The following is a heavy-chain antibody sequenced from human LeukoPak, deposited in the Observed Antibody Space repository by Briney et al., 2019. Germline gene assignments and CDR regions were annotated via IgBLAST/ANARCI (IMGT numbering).Heavy chain of an antibody. J-gene: IGHJ2*01. CDR2: IHYRGST. CDR3: ARGILGSYYFDL. Sequence: SETLSLTCAVSGGSFSGYYWSWIRQPPGKGLEWIAEIHYRGSTSYKPSLRSRVTISGDTSKNQFSPKVTSVTAADTAVFYCARGILGSYYFDLWGRGTLVTVSS. D-gene: IGHD3-16*01. V-gene: IGHV4-34*01. CDR1: GGSFSGYY.